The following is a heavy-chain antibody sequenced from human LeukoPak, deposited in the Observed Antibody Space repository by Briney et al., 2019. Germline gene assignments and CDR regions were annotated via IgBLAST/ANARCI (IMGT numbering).Heavy chain of an antibody. CDR1: GFTFSNHW. D-gene: IGHD2-8*01. Sequence: GGSLTLSCAASGFTFSNHWMSWVRQAPGKGLEWVCRSKSKSDGGTADYAAPAEGRFTITRDDSKNTLYLQMNSLKTEVTAVYYCATYNGRDAFDIWGQGTMVTVSS. V-gene: IGHV3-15*01. CDR3: ATYNGRDAFDI. J-gene: IGHJ3*02. CDR2: SKSKSDGGTA.